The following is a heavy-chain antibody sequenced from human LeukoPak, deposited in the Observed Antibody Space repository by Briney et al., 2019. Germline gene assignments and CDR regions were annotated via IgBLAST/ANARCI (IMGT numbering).Heavy chain of an antibody. J-gene: IGHJ6*02. CDR2: ISDDGRNK. D-gene: IGHD2-2*01. V-gene: IGHV3-30*18. CDR3: AKDIRDIVVVPATYGFYYYYGMDV. CDR1: GFTVSSNY. Sequence: GGSLRLSCAASGFTVSSNYMSWVRQAPGKGLEWVAVISDDGRNKNYADSVKGRFTISRDNSKNSLYLQMNSLRTEDTALYYCAKDIRDIVVVPATYGFYYYYGMDVWGQGTTVTVSS.